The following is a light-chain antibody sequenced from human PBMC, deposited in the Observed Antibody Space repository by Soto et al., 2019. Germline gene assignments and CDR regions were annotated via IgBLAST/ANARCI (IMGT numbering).Light chain of an antibody. V-gene: IGKV1-8*01. CDR3: QQYYSYPQT. Sequence: AIRMTQSPSSLSASTGDRVTITCRASQGISSYLAWYQQKPGKAPKLLIYAAFTLQSGVPSRFSGSGSGTDFTLTLSCLQSEDFATYYCQQYYSYPQTFGQGTKLEIK. CDR2: AAF. CDR1: QGISSY. J-gene: IGKJ2*01.